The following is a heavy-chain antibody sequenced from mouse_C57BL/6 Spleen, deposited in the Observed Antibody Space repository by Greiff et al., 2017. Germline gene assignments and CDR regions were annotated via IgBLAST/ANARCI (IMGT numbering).Heavy chain of an antibody. V-gene: IGHV1-80*01. Sequence: QVQLKESGAELVKPGASVKISCKASGYAFSSYWMNWVKQRPGKGLEWIGQIYPGDGDTNYNGKFKGKATLTADKSSSTAYMQLSSLTSEDSAVYFCARNDGNYRFWFAYWGQGTLVTVSA. CDR3: ARNDGNYRFWFAY. CDR1: GYAFSSYW. J-gene: IGHJ3*01. D-gene: IGHD2-1*01. CDR2: IYPGDGDT.